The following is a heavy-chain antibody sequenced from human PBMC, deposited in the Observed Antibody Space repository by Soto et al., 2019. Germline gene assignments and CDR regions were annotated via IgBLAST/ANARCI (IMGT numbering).Heavy chain of an antibody. J-gene: IGHJ4*02. CDR3: VRERRSYYFDY. CDR1: GFSFSSYS. V-gene: IGHV3-48*02. CDR2: ISSSSDTI. Sequence: PGGSLRLSCAASGFSFSSYSMNWVRQAPGKGLEWISCISSSSDTIYFADSVKGRFAISRDNAKNSLYLQMNRLSDEDTAVYYCVRERRSYYFDYWGQGTLVTVSS.